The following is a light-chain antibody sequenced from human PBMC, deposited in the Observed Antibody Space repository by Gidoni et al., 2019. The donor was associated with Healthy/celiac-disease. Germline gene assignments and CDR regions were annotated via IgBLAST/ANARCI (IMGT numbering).Light chain of an antibody. CDR1: SSDVGGYNY. J-gene: IGLJ1*01. V-gene: IGLV2-14*03. CDR3: SSYTSSSPYV. CDR2: DVS. Sequence: QSALTQPASVSGSPGQSITISCTGTSSDVGGYNYVSWYQQHPGKAPKLMIYDVSNRPSGVSNRFSGSKSGNKASLTISGLQAEDEADYYCSSYTSSSPYVFGTGTKVTVL.